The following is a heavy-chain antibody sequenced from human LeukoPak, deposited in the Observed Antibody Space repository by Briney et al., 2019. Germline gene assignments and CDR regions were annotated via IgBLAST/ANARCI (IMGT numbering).Heavy chain of an antibody. Sequence: SVKVSCKASGYTFTGYYMHWVRQAPGQGLEWMGRIIPIFGTANYAQKFQGRVTITTDESTSTAYMGLSSLRSEDTAVYYCARGDTAMVSIGVYYFDYWGQGTLVTVSS. V-gene: IGHV1-69*05. CDR1: GYTFTGYY. J-gene: IGHJ4*02. D-gene: IGHD5-18*01. CDR2: IIPIFGTA. CDR3: ARGDTAMVSIGVYYFDY.